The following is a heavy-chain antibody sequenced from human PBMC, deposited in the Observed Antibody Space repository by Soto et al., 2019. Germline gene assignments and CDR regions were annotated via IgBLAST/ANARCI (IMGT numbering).Heavy chain of an antibody. CDR2: IYPGDSDT. V-gene: IGHV5-51*01. D-gene: IGHD3-10*01. Sequence: GESLKISCKGSGVSFTANWIGWVRRLPGKGLEWMGMIYPGDSDTRYSPSLQGQVTISADKSISTTYLQWSSLKASDSAMYYCXRVVTMVRGVTPQGFGPWGQGTLVTVSS. CDR3: XRVVTMVRGVTPQGFGP. J-gene: IGHJ5*02. CDR1: GVSFTANW.